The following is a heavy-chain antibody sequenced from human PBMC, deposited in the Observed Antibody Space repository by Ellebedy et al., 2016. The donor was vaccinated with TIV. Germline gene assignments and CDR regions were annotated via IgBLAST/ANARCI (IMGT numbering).Heavy chain of an antibody. V-gene: IGHV3-23*01. CDR3: AKGRSGTYIHHAFDY. J-gene: IGHJ4*02. CDR1: GFTFNNYA. Sequence: GESLKISCAASGFTFNNYAMSWVRQAPGKGLEWVSTISHTGTRTYYANSVEGRFIISRDSSKRTLYLQMNSLRAEDTAIYYCAKGRSGTYIHHAFDYWGQGTLVTVSS. CDR2: ISHTGTRT. D-gene: IGHD1-14*01.